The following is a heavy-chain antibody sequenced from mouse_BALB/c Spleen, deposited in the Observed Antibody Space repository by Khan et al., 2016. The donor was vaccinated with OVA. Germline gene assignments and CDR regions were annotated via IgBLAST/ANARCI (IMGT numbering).Heavy chain of an antibody. D-gene: IGHD2-1*01. CDR1: GFSLTGYG. Sequence: QVQLKESGPGLVAPSQSLSITCTVSGFSLTGYGVNWVRQPPGKGLEWLGMIWGDGSTDYNSALKSRLSISKDNSKSQVFLQMNSLQTDDTARYYCARANYGNYREAMDYWGQGTSVTVS. J-gene: IGHJ4*01. CDR2: IWGDGST. V-gene: IGHV2-6-7*01. CDR3: ARANYGNYREAMDY.